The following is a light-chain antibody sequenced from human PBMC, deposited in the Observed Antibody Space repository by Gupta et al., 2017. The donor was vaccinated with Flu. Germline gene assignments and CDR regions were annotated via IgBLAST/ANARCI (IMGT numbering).Light chain of an antibody. V-gene: IGLV2-14*01. Sequence: ISCTGTSSDVGGYNYVSWYQQHPGKAPKLMIYEVSNRPSGVSNRFSGSKSGNTASLTISGLQAEDEADYYCSSYTSSSTPSWVFGGGTKLTVL. CDR2: EVS. CDR3: SSYTSSSTPSWV. J-gene: IGLJ3*02. CDR1: SSDVGGYNY.